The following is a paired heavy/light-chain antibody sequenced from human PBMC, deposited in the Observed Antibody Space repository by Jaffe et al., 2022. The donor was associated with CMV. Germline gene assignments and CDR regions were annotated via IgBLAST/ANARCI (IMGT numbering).Heavy chain of an antibody. CDR1: GYNFKSSS. D-gene: IGHD3-3*01. J-gene: IGHJ4*02. V-gene: IGHV1-18*01. Sequence: QVQLVQSGGEVKKPGASVKMSCQTSGYNFKSSSITWVRQAPGKGLEWMGWVSAYNGDTDYAQKFQGRVTMTTDASTRTAFMELRRLTSDDTAVYYCSKVSLIFGVVIDPAYWGQGTQVIVSS. CDR3: SKVSLIFGVVIDPAY. CDR2: VSAYNGDT.
Light chain of an antibody. CDR2: GAS. CDR3: HQYGSSPYT. Sequence: EIVLTQSPGTLSLSPGEGATLSCRASQSVKSNFVAWYQQRPGQAPRLLIYGASTRVTGTPDRFSGTASGTVFTLTMSRLDSEDFAVYYCHQYGSSPYTFGQGTRLEIK. J-gene: IGKJ2*01. V-gene: IGKV3-20*01. CDR1: QSVKSNF.